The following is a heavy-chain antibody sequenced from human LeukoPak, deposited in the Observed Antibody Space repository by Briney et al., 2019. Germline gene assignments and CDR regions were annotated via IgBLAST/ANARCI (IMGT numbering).Heavy chain of an antibody. CDR3: ARLTWLGAGSWFDP. V-gene: IGHV4-39*01. D-gene: IGHD6-19*01. CDR1: GFSISTITYY. Sequence: KPSETLSLTCAVSGFSISTITYYWGWIRQPPGKGLEWFGTVSSTGDTYYNPSLKSRVTVSIATSSNQFSLRLTSMTAADTAVYYCARLTWLGAGSWFDPWGQGALVTVSS. J-gene: IGHJ5*02. CDR2: VSSTGDT.